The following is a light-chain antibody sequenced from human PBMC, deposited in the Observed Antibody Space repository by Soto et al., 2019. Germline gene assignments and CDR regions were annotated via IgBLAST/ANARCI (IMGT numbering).Light chain of an antibody. CDR2: IAS. CDR1: QDISNY. Sequence: DIQMTQSPTSLSASVGDRVTITCRASQDISNYLAWYQQKPGKGPKLLIYIASTLQSGVPSRFSGSGSGTDFTLTISSLQPEDVATYYCKKYNTAPWTFGQGTRVEIK. J-gene: IGKJ1*01. V-gene: IGKV1-27*01. CDR3: KKYNTAPWT.